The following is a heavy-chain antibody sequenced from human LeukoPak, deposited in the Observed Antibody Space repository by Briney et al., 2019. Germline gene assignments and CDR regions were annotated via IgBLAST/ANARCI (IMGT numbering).Heavy chain of an antibody. CDR3: VKDIQLST. V-gene: IGHV3-23*01. Sequence: QTGGSLRLACAASAFYFITAATTWVRQAPGKGLEWVSLIGSSGGRTYYAASVKGRFTISRDNSNHTLSLQMNSLRVEDTAIYYCVKDIQLSTWGLGTMVTVSS. CDR2: IGSSGGRT. CDR1: AFYFITAA. D-gene: IGHD5-24*01. J-gene: IGHJ3*01.